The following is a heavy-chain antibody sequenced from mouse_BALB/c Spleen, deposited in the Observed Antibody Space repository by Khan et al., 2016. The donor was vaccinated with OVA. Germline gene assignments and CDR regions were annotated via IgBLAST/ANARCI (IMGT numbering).Heavy chain of an antibody. D-gene: IGHD1-2*01. CDR3: ARRNYFCYTLAY. V-gene: IGHV1-77*01. Sequence: QVRLQQSGAELARPGASVKLSCKASGYTFTDYYINWVKQRTGQGLEWIGEISPGSGDTYYNERFRGKATLTADKSSRTAYMQLRSLTSEASAVFYCARRNYFCYTLAYWGQGTLVTVSA. CDR1: GYTFTDYY. J-gene: IGHJ3*01. CDR2: ISPGSGDT.